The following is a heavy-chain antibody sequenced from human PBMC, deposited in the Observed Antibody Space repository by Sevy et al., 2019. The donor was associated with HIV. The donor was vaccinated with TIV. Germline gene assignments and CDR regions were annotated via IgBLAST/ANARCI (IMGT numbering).Heavy chain of an antibody. CDR3: ARAQIPNFWSGYFVETHKPNWFDP. D-gene: IGHD3-3*01. CDR1: GYTFTSYG. Sequence: ASVKVSCKASGYTFTSYGISWVRQAPGQGLEWMGWISAYNGNTNYAQKLQGRVTMTTDTSTSTAYMELRSLRSDDTAVYYCARAQIPNFWSGYFVETHKPNWFDPWGQGTLVTVSS. J-gene: IGHJ5*02. CDR2: ISAYNGNT. V-gene: IGHV1-18*04.